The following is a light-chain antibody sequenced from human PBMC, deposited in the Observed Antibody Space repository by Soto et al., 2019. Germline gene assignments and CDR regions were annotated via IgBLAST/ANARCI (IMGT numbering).Light chain of an antibody. Sequence: EIVMTQSPGTLSVFPWERATLSCRASQSVGATVAWYHQRPGQAPRLLISGASTRATGVPARVSASGSGTAFTLTITSLQSEDFAVYYCQQYDNWPPITFRQGTRLAIK. CDR2: GAS. V-gene: IGKV3-15*01. CDR1: QSVGAT. CDR3: QQYDNWPPIT. J-gene: IGKJ5*01.